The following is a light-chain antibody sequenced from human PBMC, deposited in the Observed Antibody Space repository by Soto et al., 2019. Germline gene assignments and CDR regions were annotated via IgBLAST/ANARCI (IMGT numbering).Light chain of an antibody. CDR2: DTS. CDR1: EGVSSN. CDR3: QPYNSWPLT. V-gene: IGKV3-15*01. Sequence: IVMTYSPWKISFSSFNSTTLSCRASEGVSSNLAWYQHKPGQTPRLLIYDTSTRATGVPTRFSGSRSGAEFTLTINSLQSEDFAVYYCQPYNSWPLTFGEGTKVDIK. J-gene: IGKJ4*01.